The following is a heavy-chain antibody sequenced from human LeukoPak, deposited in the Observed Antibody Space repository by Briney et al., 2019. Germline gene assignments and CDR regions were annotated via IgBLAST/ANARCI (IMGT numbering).Heavy chain of an antibody. CDR2: IYYSGST. Sequence: SETLSLTCTVSGGSISSYYWSWIRQPPGKGLEWIGYIYYSGSTNYNPSLKSRVTISVDTSKNQFSLRLSSVTAADTAVYYCARSIAARFDYWGQGTLVTVSS. D-gene: IGHD6-6*01. J-gene: IGHJ4*02. V-gene: IGHV4-59*01. CDR1: GGSISSYY. CDR3: ARSIAARFDY.